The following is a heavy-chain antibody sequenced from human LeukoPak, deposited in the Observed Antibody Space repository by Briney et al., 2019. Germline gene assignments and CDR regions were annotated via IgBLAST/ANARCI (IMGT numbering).Heavy chain of an antibody. CDR2: IYSGGST. Sequence: GGSLRLSCAASGFTVSSNYMSWVRQAPGKGLEWVSVIYSGGSTYYADSVKGRFTISRDNSKNTLYLQMNSLKAEDTAVYYCARAADCGTTSCYWFDPWGQGTLVTVSS. V-gene: IGHV3-66*01. CDR1: GFTVSSNY. J-gene: IGHJ5*02. D-gene: IGHD2-2*01. CDR3: ARAADCGTTSCYWFDP.